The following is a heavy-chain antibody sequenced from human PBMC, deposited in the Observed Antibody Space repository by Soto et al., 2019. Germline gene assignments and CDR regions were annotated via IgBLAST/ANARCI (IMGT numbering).Heavy chain of an antibody. Sequence: GESLKISCKGSGYSFTNYWINWVRQMPGKGLEWMGRIDPSDSYNNYSPSFQGHVTISADKSFSTAYLQWSSLRASDSAIYYCARRGLTPGSYGLDVWGQGTTVTAP. J-gene: IGHJ6*02. D-gene: IGHD2-2*01. CDR2: IDPSDSYN. V-gene: IGHV5-10-1*01. CDR3: ARRGLTPGSYGLDV. CDR1: GYSFTNYW.